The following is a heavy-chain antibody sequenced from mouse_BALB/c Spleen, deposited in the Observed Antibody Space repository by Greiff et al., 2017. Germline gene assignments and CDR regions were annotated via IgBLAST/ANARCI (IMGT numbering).Heavy chain of an antibody. CDR1: GFSLTSYG. Sequence: VMLVESGPGLVAPSQSLSITCTVSGFSLTSYGVHWVRQPPGKGLEWLGVIWAGGSTNYNSALMSRLSISKDNSKSQVFLKMNSLQTDDTAMYYCAREGPLYDGYSAWFAYWGQGTLVTVSA. V-gene: IGHV2-9*02. J-gene: IGHJ3*01. CDR2: IWAGGST. CDR3: AREGPLYDGYSAWFAY. D-gene: IGHD2-3*01.